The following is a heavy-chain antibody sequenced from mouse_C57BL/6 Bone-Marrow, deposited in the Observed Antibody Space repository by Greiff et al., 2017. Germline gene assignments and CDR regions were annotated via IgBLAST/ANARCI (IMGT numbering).Heavy chain of an antibody. CDR3: ARGGGSSHWYFDV. Sequence: EVQLQQSGPELVKPGASVKISCKASGYSFTGYYMNWVKQSPEKSLEWIGEINPSTGGTTYNQKFKAKATLTVDKSSSTAYMQLKRLTSEDSAVYYCARGGGSSHWYFDVWGTGTTVTVSS. CDR2: INPSTGGT. J-gene: IGHJ1*03. V-gene: IGHV1-42*01. CDR1: GYSFTGYY. D-gene: IGHD1-1*01.